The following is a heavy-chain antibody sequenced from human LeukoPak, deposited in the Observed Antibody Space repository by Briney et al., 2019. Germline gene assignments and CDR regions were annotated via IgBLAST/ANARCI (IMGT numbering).Heavy chain of an antibody. V-gene: IGHV1-2*02. Sequence: ASVKVSCKASGYTFTGYYMHWVRQAPGQGLEWIGWINPNSGGTNYAQKFQGRVTMTRDTSISTAYMELSRLRSDDTAVYYCARGDIVVVPAAIHYYYYYYMDVWGKGTTVTVSS. CDR2: INPNSGGT. D-gene: IGHD2-2*01. CDR3: ARGDIVVVPAAIHYYYYYYMDV. J-gene: IGHJ6*03. CDR1: GYTFTGYY.